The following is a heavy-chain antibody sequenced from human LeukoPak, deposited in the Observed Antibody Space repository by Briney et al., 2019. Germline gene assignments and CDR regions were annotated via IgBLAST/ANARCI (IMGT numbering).Heavy chain of an antibody. CDR3: ANTPSSSGYPRNHFDY. D-gene: IGHD6-13*01. CDR1: GFTFSSYA. CDR2: ISGSGGST. V-gene: IGHV3-23*01. Sequence: GGSLRLSCAASGFTFSSYAMSWVRQAPGKGLEWVSAISGSGGSTYYADSVKGRFTISRDNSKNTLYLQMNSLRAEDTAVYYCANTPSSSGYPRNHFDYWGQGRLVTVSS. J-gene: IGHJ4*02.